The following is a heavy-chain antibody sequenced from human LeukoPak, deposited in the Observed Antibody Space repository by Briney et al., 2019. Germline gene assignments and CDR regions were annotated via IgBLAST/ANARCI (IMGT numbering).Heavy chain of an antibody. CDR3: AKEGHGSSLDY. V-gene: IGHV3-30*18. CDR1: GFTFSSYG. CDR2: ISYDGSNK. J-gene: IGHJ4*02. D-gene: IGHD6-13*01. Sequence: GRSLRLSCAASGFTFSSYGMHWVRQAPGKGLEWVAAISYDGSNKYYADSVKGRFTISRDNSKNTLYLQMNSLRAEDTAVYYCAKEGHGSSLDYWGQGTLVTVSS.